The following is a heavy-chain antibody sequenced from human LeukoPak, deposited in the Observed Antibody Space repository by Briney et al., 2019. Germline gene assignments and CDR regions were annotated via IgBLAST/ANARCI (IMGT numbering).Heavy chain of an antibody. D-gene: IGHD2-15*01. Sequence: GGSLRLSCAVSGFTFSSYAMSWVRQAPGKGLEWVSAMSGSGGSTYYADSVKGRFTISRDNSKNTLYLQMNSLRAEDTAVYYCAKDAGHCSGGSCYPKFDYWGQGTLVTVSS. CDR3: AKDAGHCSGGSCYPKFDY. CDR1: GFTFSSYA. V-gene: IGHV3-23*01. J-gene: IGHJ4*02. CDR2: MSGSGGST.